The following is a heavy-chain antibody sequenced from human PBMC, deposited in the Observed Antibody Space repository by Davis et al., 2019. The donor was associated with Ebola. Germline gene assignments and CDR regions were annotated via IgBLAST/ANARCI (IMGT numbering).Heavy chain of an antibody. J-gene: IGHJ4*02. CDR2: ISYDGSNK. D-gene: IGHD6-13*01. Sequence: GESLKISCAASGFTFSSYGMHWVRQAPGKGLEWVAVISYDGSNKYYADSVKGRFTISRDNSKNTLYLQMNSLRAEDTAVYYCARGGRGSSWFKHRVFDYWGQGTLVTVSS. V-gene: IGHV3-30*03. CDR3: ARGGRGSSWFKHRVFDY. CDR1: GFTFSSYG.